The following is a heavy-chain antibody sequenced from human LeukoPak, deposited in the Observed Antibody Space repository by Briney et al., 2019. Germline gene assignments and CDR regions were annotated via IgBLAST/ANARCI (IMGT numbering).Heavy chain of an antibody. D-gene: IGHD1-26*01. V-gene: IGHV1-2*02. CDR1: GYTFTSYA. Sequence: ASVKVSCKASGYTFTSYAMNWVRQAPGQGLEWMGWINPYTGDTNSAQKFQGRVTMTSDTSISTAYMELSRLTSDDSAVYYCARDLESPGELKYYYYMDVWGNGTTVTVSS. J-gene: IGHJ6*03. CDR2: INPYTGDT. CDR3: ARDLESPGELKYYYYMDV.